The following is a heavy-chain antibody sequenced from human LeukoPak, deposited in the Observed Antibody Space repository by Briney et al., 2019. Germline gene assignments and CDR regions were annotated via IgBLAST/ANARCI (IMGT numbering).Heavy chain of an antibody. Sequence: GGSLRLSCAASGFIFSDYYMAWIRQAPGKGLEWVSYISASGSTIYYADSVKGRFTVSRDNAKNSLFLQVNSLRVEDTAVYYCASAAGTYCSGGSCFPRWGQGTLVTVSS. V-gene: IGHV3-11*04. CDR2: ISASGSTI. J-gene: IGHJ4*02. CDR1: GFIFSDYY. CDR3: ASAAGTYCSGGSCFPR. D-gene: IGHD2-15*01.